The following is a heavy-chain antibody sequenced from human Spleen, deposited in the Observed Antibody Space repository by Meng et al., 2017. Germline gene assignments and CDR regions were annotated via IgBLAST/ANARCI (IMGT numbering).Heavy chain of an antibody. CDR1: GYTFTGYY. Sequence: ASVKVSCKASGYTFTGYYMHWVRQAPGQGLEWMGWINPNSGGTNYAQKFQGRVTVTRDTSISTAYMELSRLRSDDTAVYYCARDLRRFGEFDYWGQGTLVTVSS. CDR3: ARDLRRFGEFDY. J-gene: IGHJ4*02. V-gene: IGHV1-2*02. D-gene: IGHD3-10*01. CDR2: INPNSGGT.